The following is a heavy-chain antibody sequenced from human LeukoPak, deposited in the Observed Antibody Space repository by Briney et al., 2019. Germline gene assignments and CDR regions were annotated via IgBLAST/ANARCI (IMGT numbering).Heavy chain of an antibody. CDR1: GFTFSSYG. D-gene: IGHD3-3*01. Sequence: GGSLRLSCAASGFTFSSYGMHWVRQAPGKGLEWVAFIRYDGSNKYYADSVKGRFTISRDNSKNTLYLQMNSLRAEDTAVYYCARRFSYYDFWSGSNGDAFDIWGQGTVVTVSS. CDR3: ARRFSYYDFWSGSNGDAFDI. CDR2: IRYDGSNK. J-gene: IGHJ3*02. V-gene: IGHV3-30*02.